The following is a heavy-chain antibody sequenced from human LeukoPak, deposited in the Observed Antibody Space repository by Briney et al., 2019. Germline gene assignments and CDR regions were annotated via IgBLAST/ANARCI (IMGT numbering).Heavy chain of an antibody. D-gene: IGHD3-10*01. J-gene: IGHJ4*02. CDR3: ARDGRFGELSDY. Sequence: EASVKVSCKASGYTFTSYYMHWVRQAPGQGLEWMGIINPSGGSTSYAQKFQGRVTMTRDTSTSTVYMELRSLRSDDTAVYHCARDGRFGELSDYWGQGTLVTVSS. V-gene: IGHV1-46*01. CDR2: INPSGGST. CDR1: GYTFTSYY.